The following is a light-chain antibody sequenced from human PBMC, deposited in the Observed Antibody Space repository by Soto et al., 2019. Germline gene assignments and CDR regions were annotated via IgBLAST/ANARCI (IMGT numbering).Light chain of an antibody. V-gene: IGKV1-5*03. CDR1: QSISSW. Sequence: DIQMTQSPSTLSASVGDRVTITCRASQSISSWLAWYQQKPGKAPKLLIYKASSLESGVPSRFSGSGSGTEFTLTISSLQPDDFATYYCQQYNSYCTFGRGTKVEIK. J-gene: IGKJ1*01. CDR2: KAS. CDR3: QQYNSYCT.